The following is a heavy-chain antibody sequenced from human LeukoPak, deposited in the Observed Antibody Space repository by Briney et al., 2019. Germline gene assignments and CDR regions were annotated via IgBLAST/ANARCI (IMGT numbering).Heavy chain of an antibody. CDR2: ISGSGSYI. CDR1: GFIFSSYA. J-gene: IGHJ3*01. Sequence: GGSLRLSCAASGFIFSSYAMNWVRQAPGKGLEGVSSISGSGSYIHYADSMKGRFTISRDNAKKSVSLHMSRLRAEDTAVYYCARGLGSGDYVANAFDFWGRGTTVSVS. CDR3: ARGLGSGDYVANAFDF. D-gene: IGHD4-17*01. V-gene: IGHV3-21*01.